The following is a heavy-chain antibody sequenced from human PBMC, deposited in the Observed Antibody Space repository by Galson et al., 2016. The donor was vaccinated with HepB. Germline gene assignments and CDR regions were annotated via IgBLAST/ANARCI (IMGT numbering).Heavy chain of an antibody. V-gene: IGHV3-30*18. CDR1: AFTSSDHG. CDR3: AKGRGAGNYYKALDY. J-gene: IGHJ4*02. D-gene: IGHD3-10*01. CDR2: ISFDESNE. Sequence: SLRLSCAASAFTSSDHGMHWVRQAPGKGLEWLAVISFDESNEYYADSVKGRFTVSRDNSMNTLYLQMNSLRPEDTAVYYCAKGRGAGNYYKALDYWGQGTLVTVSS.